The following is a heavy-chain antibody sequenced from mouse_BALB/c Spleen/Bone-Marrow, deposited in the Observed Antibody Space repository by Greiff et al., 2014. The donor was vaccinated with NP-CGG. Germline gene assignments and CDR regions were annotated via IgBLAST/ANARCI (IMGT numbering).Heavy chain of an antibody. CDR1: GYTFTSYV. Sequence: VQLQQSGPELVKPGASVKMSCRASGYTFTSYVMHWMKQKPGQGLEWIGYINPYNDGTKYNETFKGKAILTSDKSSSTAYMDLSSLTSEDSAVYFCARSEYFGSSYDYWGQGTTLTVSS. J-gene: IGHJ2*01. V-gene: IGHV1-14*01. CDR2: INPYNDGT. D-gene: IGHD1-1*01. CDR3: ARSEYFGSSYDY.